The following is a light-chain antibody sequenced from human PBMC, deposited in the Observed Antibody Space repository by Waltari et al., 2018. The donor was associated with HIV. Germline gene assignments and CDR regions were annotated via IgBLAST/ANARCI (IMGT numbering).Light chain of an antibody. CDR3: SSYAGSNNRWV. CDR1: SSDVGGYNY. Sequence: QSALTQPPSASGSPGQSVTISCTGTSSDVGGYNYVSWYQHHPGKAPKLMIYEVSKRPSGVPVRCSGSKSGSTASLTVSGLQAEDEADYYCSSYAGSNNRWVFGGGTKLTAL. V-gene: IGLV2-8*01. J-gene: IGLJ3*02. CDR2: EVS.